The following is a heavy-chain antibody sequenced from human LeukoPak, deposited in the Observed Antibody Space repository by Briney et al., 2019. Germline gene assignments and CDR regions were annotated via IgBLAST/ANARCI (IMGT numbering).Heavy chain of an antibody. CDR1: GYTSTSYG. J-gene: IGHJ4*02. CDR2: ISAYNGNT. V-gene: IGHV1-18*01. D-gene: IGHD3-10*01. Sequence: GASVKVSCKASGYTSTSYGISWVRQAPGQGLEWMGRISAYNGNTNYAQKLQGRVTMTTDTSTSTAYMELRSLRSDDTAVYYCARSDLPGDFDYWGQGTLVTVSS. CDR3: ARSDLPGDFDY.